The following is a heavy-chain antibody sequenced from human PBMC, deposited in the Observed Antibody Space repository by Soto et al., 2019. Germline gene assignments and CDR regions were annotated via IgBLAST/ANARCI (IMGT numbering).Heavy chain of an antibody. CDR1: GFTFSSYA. Sequence: GGSLRLSCAASGFTFSSYAMSWVRQAPGKGLEWVSAISGSGGGTYYADSVKGRFTISRDNSKNTLYLQMNSLRAEDTAVYYCAKDPGFPYDSSGYYYRGYFQHWGQGTLVTVSS. CDR3: AKDPGFPYDSSGYYYRGYFQH. V-gene: IGHV3-23*01. CDR2: ISGSGGGT. J-gene: IGHJ1*01. D-gene: IGHD3-22*01.